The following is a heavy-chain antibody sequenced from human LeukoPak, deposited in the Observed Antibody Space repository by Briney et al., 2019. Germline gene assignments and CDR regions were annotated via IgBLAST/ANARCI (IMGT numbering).Heavy chain of an antibody. CDR3: ARAYYDFWSGYHTGMWPNWFDP. Sequence: ASVKVSCKASGYTFTGYYMHWVRQAPGRGLEWMGWINPNSGGTNYAQKFQGRVTMTRDTSISTAYMELSRLRSDDTAVHYCARAYYDFWSGYHTGMWPNWFDPWRQGTLVTVSS. CDR2: INPNSGGT. CDR1: GYTFTGYY. J-gene: IGHJ5*02. V-gene: IGHV1-2*02. D-gene: IGHD3-3*01.